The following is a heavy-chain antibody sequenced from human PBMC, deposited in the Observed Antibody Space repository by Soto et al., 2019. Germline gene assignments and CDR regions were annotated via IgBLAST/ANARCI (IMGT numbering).Heavy chain of an antibody. J-gene: IGHJ6*02. D-gene: IGHD1-1*01. CDR1: GFSLSTFG. V-gene: IGHV3-30*18. CDR3: AKERQLLSPISRSYGLDV. Sequence: HLVESGGGVAPPGGSLRLSCAASGFSLSTFGAHWVRETPGKGLEWVAVISDDGSNTFYADSVKGRFTISRDNSKNPLSLQLNNLRAEYTAVYYCAKERQLLSPISRSYGLDVWGRGTVVTGSS. CDR2: ISDDGSNT.